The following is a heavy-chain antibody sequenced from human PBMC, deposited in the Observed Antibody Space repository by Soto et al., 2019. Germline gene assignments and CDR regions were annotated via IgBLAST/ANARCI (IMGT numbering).Heavy chain of an antibody. D-gene: IGHD4-17*01. CDR1: GGSISSGTYS. CDR3: ARGRRPAVTIDY. CDR2: INHSGST. V-gene: IGHV4-39*07. Sequence: PSLTCTVSGGSISSGTYSWGWIRQPPGKGLEWIGEINHSGSTNYNPSLKSRVTISVDTSRNQFSLKLSSVTAADTAVYYCARGRRPAVTIDYWGQGTLVTVSS. J-gene: IGHJ4*02.